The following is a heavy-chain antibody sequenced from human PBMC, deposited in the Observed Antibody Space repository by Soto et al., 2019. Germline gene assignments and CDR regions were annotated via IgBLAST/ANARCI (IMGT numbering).Heavy chain of an antibody. CDR3: ARFSGSSWPYFDY. V-gene: IGHV5-51*03. J-gene: IGHJ4*02. Sequence: EVQLVQSGAEAKKPGKSLKISCKGSGYSFTSYWIGWVRQMPGKSLEWMGIIYPDESDTRHSPSFQGQVTISADKSISAAYLQWSSLEASDTAMYYCARFSGSSWPYFDYWGQGTLVTVSS. CDR1: GYSFTSYW. D-gene: IGHD6-13*01. CDR2: IYPDESDT.